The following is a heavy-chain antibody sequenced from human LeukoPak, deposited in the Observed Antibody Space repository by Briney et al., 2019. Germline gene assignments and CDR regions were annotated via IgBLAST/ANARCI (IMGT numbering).Heavy chain of an antibody. CDR2: ISGSGGST. CDR1: GFTFSSYA. Sequence: PGGSLRLSCAASGFTFSSYAMSWVRQAPGKGLEWVSAISGSGGSTYYADSVKGRFTISRDNSKNTLYLQMNSLRAEDTAVYYCLVPAGRRERWIDYWGQGTLVTVSS. J-gene: IGHJ4*02. D-gene: IGHD6-13*01. CDR3: LVPAGRRERWIDY. V-gene: IGHV3-23*01.